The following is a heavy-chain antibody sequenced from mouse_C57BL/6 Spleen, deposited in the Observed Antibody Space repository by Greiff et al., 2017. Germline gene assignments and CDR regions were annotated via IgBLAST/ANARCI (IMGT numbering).Heavy chain of an antibody. CDR3: ARQGGSSAWCAY. CDR2: ISSGGSCT. CDR1: GFTFSSYG. Sequence: EVHLVESGGDLVKPGGSLKLSCAASGFTFSSYGMSWVRQTPDKRLEWVATISSGGSCTYYPDSVKGRFTISRDNAKNTLYLQMSSLKSEDTAMYYCARQGGSSAWCAYWGQGTLVTVSA. V-gene: IGHV5-6*01. D-gene: IGHD1-1*01. J-gene: IGHJ3*01.